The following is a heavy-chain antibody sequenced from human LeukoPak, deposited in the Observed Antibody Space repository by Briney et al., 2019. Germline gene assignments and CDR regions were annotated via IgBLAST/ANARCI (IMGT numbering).Heavy chain of an antibody. J-gene: IGHJ6*03. Sequence: NPSETLSLTCAVYGGSFSGYYWSWIRQPPGKGLEWIGEINHSGSTNYNPSLKSRVTISVDTSKNQFSLKLSSVTAADTAVYYCARASPVLRFLEWLLPDYYYYYMDVWGKGTTVTVSS. D-gene: IGHD3-3*01. CDR3: ARASPVLRFLEWLLPDYYYYYMDV. CDR2: INHSGST. CDR1: GGSFSGYY. V-gene: IGHV4-34*01.